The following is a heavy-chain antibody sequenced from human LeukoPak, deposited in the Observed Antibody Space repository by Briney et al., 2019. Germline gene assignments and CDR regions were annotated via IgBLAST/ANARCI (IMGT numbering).Heavy chain of an antibody. D-gene: IGHD3-22*01. Sequence: ASVKVSCKASGYTFTSYDINWVRQATGQGLEWMGWISAYNGNTNYAQKLQGRVTMTTDTSTSTAYMELRSLRSDDTAVYYCARDRYYDSSGYYHFDYWGQGTLVTVSS. V-gene: IGHV1-18*01. CDR1: GYTFTSYD. CDR3: ARDRYYDSSGYYHFDY. CDR2: ISAYNGNT. J-gene: IGHJ4*02.